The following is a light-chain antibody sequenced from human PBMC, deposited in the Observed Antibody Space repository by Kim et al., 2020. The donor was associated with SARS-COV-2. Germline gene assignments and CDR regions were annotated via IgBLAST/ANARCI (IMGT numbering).Light chain of an antibody. Sequence: RQTVRMSCQRDSIRTYDASWYQHEPGQATKVVNYSKNNRPAVIPDRFSGYSSGNTASLTVTGAQAVDEADYYCNSRDNSGDHVVFGGGTQLTVL. CDR3: NSRDNSGDHVV. CDR2: SKN. J-gene: IGLJ2*01. CDR1: SIRTYD. V-gene: IGLV3-19*01.